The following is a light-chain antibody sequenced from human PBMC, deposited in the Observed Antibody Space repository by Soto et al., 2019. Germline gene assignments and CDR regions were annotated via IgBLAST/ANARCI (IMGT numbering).Light chain of an antibody. CDR1: QSCTSTS. Sequence: EIVLTQSPGTLSWSQGERATLSCRARQSCTSTSLSWYQQKPGQAPRILISGASRRAAGIPDRFSGSGSGTDFNLTISRLESEDIAVYECQQYDSSTRTFGQGTKVDIK. CDR2: GAS. J-gene: IGKJ1*01. V-gene: IGKV3-20*01. CDR3: QQYDSSTRT.